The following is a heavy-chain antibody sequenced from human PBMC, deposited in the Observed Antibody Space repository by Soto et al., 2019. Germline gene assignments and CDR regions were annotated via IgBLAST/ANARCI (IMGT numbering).Heavy chain of an antibody. CDR1: GFTFSSCC. CDR2: IWYDGSNK. D-gene: IGHD5-18*01. Sequence: RLSCAASGFTFSSCCMHWVLRAPGKGLEWVAVIWYDGSNKYYADSVKGRFTISRDNSKNTLYLQMNSLRAEDTAVYYCARGLGYTYGIDYWGQGTLVTVSS. V-gene: IGHV3-33*01. CDR3: ARGLGYTYGIDY. J-gene: IGHJ4*02.